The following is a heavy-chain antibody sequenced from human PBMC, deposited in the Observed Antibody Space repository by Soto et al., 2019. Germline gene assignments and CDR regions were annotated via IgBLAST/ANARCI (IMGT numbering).Heavy chain of an antibody. Sequence: GGSLRLSCAASGFTFSSYAMSWVRQAPGKGLEWVSAISGSGGSTYYADSVKGRFTISRDNSKNTLYLQMNSLRAEDTAVYYCAGVSYDFCSGYLEYFDYWGQGTLVTVSS. CDR1: GFTFSSYA. CDR3: AGVSYDFCSGYLEYFDY. V-gene: IGHV3-23*01. J-gene: IGHJ4*02. D-gene: IGHD3-3*01. CDR2: ISGSGGST.